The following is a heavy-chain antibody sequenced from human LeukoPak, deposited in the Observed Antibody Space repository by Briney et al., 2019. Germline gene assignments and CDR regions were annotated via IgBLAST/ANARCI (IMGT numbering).Heavy chain of an antibody. CDR2: INPNSGGT. Sequence: ASVKVSCKASGYTFTGYYMRWVRQAPGQGLEWMGWINPNSGGTNYAQKFQGRVTMTRDTSISTAYMELSRLRSDDTAVYYCARGEFYGSAPMPDYWGQGTLVTVSS. V-gene: IGHV1-2*02. J-gene: IGHJ4*02. CDR3: ARGEFYGSAPMPDY. D-gene: IGHD3-10*01. CDR1: GYTFTGYY.